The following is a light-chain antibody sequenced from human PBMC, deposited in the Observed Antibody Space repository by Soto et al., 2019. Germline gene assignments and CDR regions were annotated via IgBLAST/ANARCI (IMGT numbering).Light chain of an antibody. Sequence: DIVLTQSPATLSLSPGERATLACRASQSFGTFLAWYQQKPGQAPRLIIYDASNRATGIPARFSGTGSGTDLDLTIISVETEDFEVYYCQHRTNWPRTFGQGTKLDIK. J-gene: IGKJ2*01. V-gene: IGKV3-11*01. CDR3: QHRTNWPRT. CDR1: QSFGTF. CDR2: DAS.